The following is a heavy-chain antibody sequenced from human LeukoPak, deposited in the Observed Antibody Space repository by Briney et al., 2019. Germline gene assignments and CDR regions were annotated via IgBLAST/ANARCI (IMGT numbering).Heavy chain of an antibody. CDR1: GGSISSYY. V-gene: IGHV4-4*07. D-gene: IGHD1-20*01. CDR3: ARETNNWALDY. CDR2: IYTSGST. Sequence: SETLSLTCTVSGGSISSYYWSWIRQPAGKGLEWIGRIYTSGSTNYNPSLKSRVTISVDTSENQFSLKLSSVTAADTAVYYCARETNNWALDYWGQGTLVTVSS. J-gene: IGHJ4*02.